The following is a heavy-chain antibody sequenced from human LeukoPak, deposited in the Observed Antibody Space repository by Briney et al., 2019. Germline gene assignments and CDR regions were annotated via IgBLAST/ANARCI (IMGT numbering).Heavy chain of an antibody. V-gene: IGHV1-2*02. CDR2: INPNSGGT. D-gene: IGHD7-27*01. CDR3: ASELIGADNWFDP. J-gene: IGHJ5*02. Sequence: ASVKVSCKASGYTFTGYYMHWVRQAPGQGLEWTGWINPNSGGTNYAQKSQGRVTMTRDTSISTAYMELSRLRSDDPAVYYCASELIGADNWFDPWGQGTLVTVSS. CDR1: GYTFTGYY.